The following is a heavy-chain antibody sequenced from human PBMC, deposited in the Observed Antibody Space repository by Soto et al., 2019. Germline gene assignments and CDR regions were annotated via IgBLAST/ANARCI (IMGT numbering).Heavy chain of an antibody. CDR3: AREDDGGDSDYYGLDV. CDR2: VHYSGSV. V-gene: IGHV4-30-4*01. Sequence: QVQLQQSGPGLVKPSQTLSLTCTVSGGSISFDHYHWTWIRQPPGKGLEWIGYVHYSGSVLYNPSLQSRVSLSVDTSKNQFPLKLSSVTAADTAVYFCAREDDGGDSDYYGLDVWGQGTTVTVSS. CDR1: GGSISFDHYH. J-gene: IGHJ6*02. D-gene: IGHD2-21*02.